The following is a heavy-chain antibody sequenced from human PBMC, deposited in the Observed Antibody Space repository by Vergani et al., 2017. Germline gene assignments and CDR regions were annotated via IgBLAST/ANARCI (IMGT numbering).Heavy chain of an antibody. J-gene: IGHJ4*02. V-gene: IGHV4-38-2*02. D-gene: IGHD3-22*01. CDR3: ARDKVDYYDSSGPEDY. Sequence: QVQLQESGPGLVKPSETLSLTCPISCYSISRRYYWGCLRQPPWKGLEWIGSIYHSGSTYYNPSLKSRVTISVDTSKNQFSLKLSSVTAADPDVYYCARDKVDYYDSSGPEDYWGQGTLVTVSA. CDR2: IYHSGST. CDR1: CYSISRRYY.